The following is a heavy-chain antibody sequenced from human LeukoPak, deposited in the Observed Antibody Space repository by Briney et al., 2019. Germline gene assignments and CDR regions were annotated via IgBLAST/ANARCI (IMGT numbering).Heavy chain of an antibody. V-gene: IGHV1-2*02. CDR2: INPNSGGT. Sequence: ASVKVSCKASGYTFTGYYMHWVRQAPGQGLEWMGWINPNSGGTNYAQKFQGRVTMTRDTSISTAYMELSRLRSDDTAVYYCARDLLRYGSGSSYVPWGQGTLVTVSS. J-gene: IGHJ5*02. CDR1: GYTFTGYY. CDR3: ARDLLRYGSGSSYVP. D-gene: IGHD3-10*01.